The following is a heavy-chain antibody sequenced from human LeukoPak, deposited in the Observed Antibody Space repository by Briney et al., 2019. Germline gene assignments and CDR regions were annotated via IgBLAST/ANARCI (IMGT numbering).Heavy chain of an antibody. D-gene: IGHD2-2*01. CDR2: ISGSGGST. CDR3: AKERFVVVPAAFDY. J-gene: IGHJ4*02. CDR1: GFTFSSYA. V-gene: IGHV3-23*01. Sequence: PGGSLRLSCAASGFTFSSYAMSWVRQPPGKGLEWIAAISGSGGSTYYADSVKGRFNISRDNSKNTLYLQMNSLRAEDTAVYYCAKERFVVVPAAFDYWGQGTLVTVSS.